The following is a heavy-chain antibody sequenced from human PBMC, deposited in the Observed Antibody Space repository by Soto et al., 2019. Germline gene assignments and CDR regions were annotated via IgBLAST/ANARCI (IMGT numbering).Heavy chain of an antibody. CDR1: GYTFTSYY. Sequence: ASVKVSCKASGYTFTSYYMHWVRQAPGQGLEWMGIINPSGGSTSYAQKFQGRVTMTRDTSTSTVYMELSSLRSEDTAVYYCARDLSRASGSYFDYYYGMDVWGQGTTVTVSS. V-gene: IGHV1-46*01. J-gene: IGHJ6*02. CDR2: INPSGGST. CDR3: ARDLSRASGSYFDYYYGMDV. D-gene: IGHD1-26*01.